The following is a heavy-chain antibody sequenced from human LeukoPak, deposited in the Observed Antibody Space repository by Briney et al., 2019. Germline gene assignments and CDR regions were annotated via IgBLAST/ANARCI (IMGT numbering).Heavy chain of an antibody. CDR1: GFTFTNYA. J-gene: IGHJ1*01. CDR2: VSTDGYTT. CDR3: AREGYYGSGNYREYFQN. Sequence: GGSLRLSCAASGFTFTNYAMSWVRQAPGKGLEWLSAVSTDGYTTYYADSVKGRFTISKDNSKNSLFLQMNSLTTADTALYYCAREGYYGSGNYREYFQNWGQGALVTVSP. D-gene: IGHD3-10*01. V-gene: IGHV3-43*02.